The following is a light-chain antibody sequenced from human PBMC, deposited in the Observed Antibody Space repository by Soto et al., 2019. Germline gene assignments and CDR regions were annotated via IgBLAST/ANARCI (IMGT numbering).Light chain of an antibody. Sequence: QSVLTQPPSASGSPGQSVTISCTGTSSDVGGYNYVSWYQQHPGKAPKLMIYEVSKRPSGVPDRFSGSKSGNTASPTVSGLQAEDEADYYCSSYAGSNNYVFGTGTKATVL. CDR3: SSYAGSNNYV. CDR1: SSDVGGYNY. CDR2: EVS. J-gene: IGLJ1*01. V-gene: IGLV2-8*01.